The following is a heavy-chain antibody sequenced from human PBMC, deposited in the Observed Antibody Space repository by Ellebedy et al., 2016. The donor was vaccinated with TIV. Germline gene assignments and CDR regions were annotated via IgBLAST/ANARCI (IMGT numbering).Heavy chain of an antibody. D-gene: IGHD3-9*01. CDR3: ARDLDILTGSLRFDP. J-gene: IGHJ5*02. CDR2: IKQDGSEK. Sequence: GESLKISCAASGFTFSSYGMHWVRQAPGKGLEWVANIKQDGSEKYYVDSVKGRFTISRDNAKNSLYLQMNSLRAEDTAVYYCARDLDILTGSLRFDPWGQGTLVTVSS. CDR1: GFTFSSYG. V-gene: IGHV3-7*01.